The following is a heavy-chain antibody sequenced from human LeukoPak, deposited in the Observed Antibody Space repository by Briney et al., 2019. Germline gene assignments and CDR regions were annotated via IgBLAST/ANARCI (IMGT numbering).Heavy chain of an antibody. CDR2: INPNSGGT. J-gene: IGHJ5*02. D-gene: IGHD6-6*01. CDR3: ARVREYSSSSVWFDP. Sequence: GASVKVSCKASGYTFTGYYMHWVRQAPGQGLKWMGWINPNSGGTNYAQKFQGRVTMTRDTSISTAYMELSRLRSDDTAVYYCARVREYSSSSVWFDPWGQGTLVTVSS. CDR1: GYTFTGYY. V-gene: IGHV1-2*02.